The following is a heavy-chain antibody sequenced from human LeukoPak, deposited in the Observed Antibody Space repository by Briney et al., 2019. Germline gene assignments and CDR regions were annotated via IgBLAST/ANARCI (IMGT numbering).Heavy chain of an antibody. V-gene: IGHV3-21*01. CDR1: GFTFSSYS. CDR3: ARENSDSSNGGAFDI. CDR2: ISSSSSYI. D-gene: IGHD3-22*01. J-gene: IGHJ3*02. Sequence: PGGSLRLSCAASGFTFSSYSMNWVRQAPGKGLEWVSSISSSSSYIYYADSVKGRFTISRDNAKNSLYLQMNSLRAEDTAVYYCARENSDSSNGGAFDIWGQGTMVTVSS.